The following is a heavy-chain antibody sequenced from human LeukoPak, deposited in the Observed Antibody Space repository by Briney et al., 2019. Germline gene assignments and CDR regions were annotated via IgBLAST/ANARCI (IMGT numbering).Heavy chain of an antibody. CDR1: GGPFSGYY. J-gene: IGHJ4*02. V-gene: IGHV4-34*01. CDR2: INHSGST. CDR3: ARGGFY. Sequence: SETLSLTCVVYGGPFSGYYWSWIRQPPGKGLEWIGEINHSGSTNYNPSLKSRVTISVDTSKNQFSLKLNSVTAADTAVYYCARGGFYWGQGTLVTVSS.